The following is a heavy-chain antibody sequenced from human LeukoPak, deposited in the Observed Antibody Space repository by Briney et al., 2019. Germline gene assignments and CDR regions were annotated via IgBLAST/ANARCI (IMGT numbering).Heavy chain of an antibody. Sequence: SETLSLTCTVSGGSISSYYWSWIRQPPGKGLEWIGYIYYSGSTNYNPSLKSRVTISVDTSKNQFSLKLSSVTAADTAVNYCARQGKMRELDYWGQGTLVTVSS. V-gene: IGHV4-59*08. CDR1: GGSISSYY. D-gene: IGHD3-10*01. CDR3: ARQGKMRELDY. J-gene: IGHJ4*02. CDR2: IYYSGST.